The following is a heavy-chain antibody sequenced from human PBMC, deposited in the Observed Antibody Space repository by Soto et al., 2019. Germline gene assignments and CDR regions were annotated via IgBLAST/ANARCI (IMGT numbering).Heavy chain of an antibody. CDR1: GGSLSGHS. CDR2: SNHSGFS. J-gene: IGHJ6*02. V-gene: IGHV4-34*01. D-gene: IGHD3-3*02. Sequence: QVQLHQWGAGLLKPSETLSLTCAVDGGSLSGHSWTWIRQAPGKGLEWIGESNHSGFSNYISSLKSRVISSVGPYKTQYSLMVTSVTAADTAGDYCARERQYYHLWRAYKIEGPHGLDVWGQGTAVTVSS. CDR3: ARERQYYHLWRAYKIEGPHGLDV.